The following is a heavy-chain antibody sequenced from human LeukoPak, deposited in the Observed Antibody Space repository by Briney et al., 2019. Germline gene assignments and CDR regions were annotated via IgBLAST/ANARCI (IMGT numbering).Heavy chain of an antibody. CDR1: GFTFSSYS. J-gene: IGHJ4*02. CDR3: ASELILYDSSNDETLSLDY. D-gene: IGHD3-22*01. Sequence: GGSLRLSCAASGFTFSSYSMNWVRQAPGKGLEWVSYISSSSSTIYYADSVKGRFTISRDNAKNSLYLQMNSLRAEDTAVYYCASELILYDSSNDETLSLDYWGQGTLVTVSS. V-gene: IGHV3-48*01. CDR2: ISSSSSTI.